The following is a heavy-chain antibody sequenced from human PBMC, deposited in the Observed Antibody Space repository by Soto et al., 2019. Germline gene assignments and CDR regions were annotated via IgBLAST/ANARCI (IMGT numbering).Heavy chain of an antibody. Sequence: PGGSLRLSCAASGFTFSSYGMHWVRQAPGKGLEWVAVISYDGSNKYYADSVKGRFTISGDNSKNTLYLQMNSLRAEDTAVYYCAKNRALVPAAIGEYYYYGMDVWGQGTTVTVSS. CDR3: AKNRALVPAAIGEYYYYGMDV. D-gene: IGHD2-2*01. J-gene: IGHJ6*02. CDR2: ISYDGSNK. CDR1: GFTFSSYG. V-gene: IGHV3-30*18.